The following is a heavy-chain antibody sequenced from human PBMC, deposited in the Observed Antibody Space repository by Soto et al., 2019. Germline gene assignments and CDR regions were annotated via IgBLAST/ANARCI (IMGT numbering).Heavy chain of an antibody. V-gene: IGHV1-46*02. CDR1: GYTFNNYH. CDR3: ARLLAPYCGGDCFSGFDY. D-gene: IGHD2-21*02. CDR2: LNPSSGST. J-gene: IGHJ4*02. Sequence: ASVKVSCKASGYTFNNYHIHWVRQAPGQGLEWMGILNPSSGSTKYAQRLQGRVTLTRDTSTTTVYMELSSLRSEDTAVYYCARLLAPYCGGDCFSGFDYWGQGTQVTVS.